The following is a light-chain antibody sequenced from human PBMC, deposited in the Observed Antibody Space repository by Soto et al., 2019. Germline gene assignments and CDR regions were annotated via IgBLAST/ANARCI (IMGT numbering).Light chain of an antibody. CDR2: DAS. Sequence: EIVMTQSPATLSVSPGERATLSCRASQSVSSNLAWYQQKPGQAPRLLIYDASSRATGIPARFSGSGSGTDFTLTISRLEPEDFAVYYCQQHDNWPRTFGQGTKVDIK. V-gene: IGKV3D-15*01. CDR1: QSVSSN. J-gene: IGKJ1*01. CDR3: QQHDNWPRT.